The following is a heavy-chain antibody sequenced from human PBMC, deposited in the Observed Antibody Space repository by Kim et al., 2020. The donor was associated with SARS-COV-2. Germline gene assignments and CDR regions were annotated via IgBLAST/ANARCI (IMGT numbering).Heavy chain of an antibody. CDR1: GGSISSGSHY. CDR3: ARCPITVANWYFDL. Sequence: SETLSLTCSVSGGSISSGSHYWAWVRQPPGKGLEWIGIIYYSGTNYQKSSLQSRVSLSIETAKNQFALRLTSVTAADTAVYYCARCPITVANWYFDLLGR. D-gene: IGHD6-19*01. CDR2: IYYSGTN. J-gene: IGHJ2*01. V-gene: IGHV4-39*01.